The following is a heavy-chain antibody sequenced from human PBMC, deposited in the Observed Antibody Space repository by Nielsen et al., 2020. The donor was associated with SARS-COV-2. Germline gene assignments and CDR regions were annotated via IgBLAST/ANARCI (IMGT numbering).Heavy chain of an antibody. D-gene: IGHD4-11*01. CDR3: ATNPVKDDAFDI. J-gene: IGHJ3*02. V-gene: IGHV4-59*06. Sequence: SETLSLTCTVSGGSISSYYWSWIRQHPGKGLEWIGYIYYSGSTYYNPSLKSRVTISVDTSKNQFSLKLSSVTAADTAVYYCATNPVKDDAFDIWGQGTMVTVSS. CDR1: GGSISSYY. CDR2: IYYSGST.